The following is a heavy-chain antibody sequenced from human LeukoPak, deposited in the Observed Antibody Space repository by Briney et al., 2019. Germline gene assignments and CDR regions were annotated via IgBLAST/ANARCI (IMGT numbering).Heavy chain of an antibody. J-gene: IGHJ3*02. CDR2: IYYSGST. V-gene: IGHV4-61*08. CDR3: ARDQGGGSHRQFFDI. Sequence: SETLFLTCTVSGYSVRNTVYYWSWMPQPPGKSLEWLGHIYYSGSTSFHPPLKSRVTITLDTSKNKFALKLSALITADTAGYYCARDQGGGSHRQFFDIWGQGTMVTVSS. CDR1: GYSVRNTVYY. D-gene: IGHD1-26*01.